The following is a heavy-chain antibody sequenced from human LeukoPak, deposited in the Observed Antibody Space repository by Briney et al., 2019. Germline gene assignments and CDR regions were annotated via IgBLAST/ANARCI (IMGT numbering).Heavy chain of an antibody. D-gene: IGHD3-9*01. V-gene: IGHV1-46*01. CDR2: INPSGGST. CDR3: ARLELDRDDILTGYYTNDY. J-gene: IGHJ4*02. CDR1: GYTFTSYG. Sequence: GASVKVSCKASGYTFTSYGISWVRQAPGQGLEWMGIINPSGGSTSYAQKFQGRVTMTRDMSTSTVYMELSSLRSEDTAVYYCARLELDRDDILTGYYTNDYWGQGTLVTVSS.